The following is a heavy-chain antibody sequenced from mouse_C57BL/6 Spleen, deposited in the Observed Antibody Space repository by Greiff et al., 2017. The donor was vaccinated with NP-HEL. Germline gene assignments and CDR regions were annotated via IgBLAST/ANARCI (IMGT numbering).Heavy chain of an antibody. D-gene: IGHD2-4*01. Sequence: VQLQQPGAELVKPGASVKLSCKASGYTFTSYWMQWVKQRPGQGLEWIGEIDPSDSYTNYNQKFKGKATLTVDTSSSTAYMQLSSLTSEDSAVYYCARRDYDGTAMDYWGQGTSVTVSS. J-gene: IGHJ4*01. CDR2: IDPSDSYT. CDR1: GYTFTSYW. CDR3: ARRDYDGTAMDY. V-gene: IGHV1-50*01.